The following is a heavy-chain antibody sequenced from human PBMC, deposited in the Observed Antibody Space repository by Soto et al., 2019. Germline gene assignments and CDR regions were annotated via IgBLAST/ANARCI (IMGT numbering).Heavy chain of an antibody. CDR3: AKDVDGSGSFYFDY. Sequence: GRSLRLSCAASGFTFSSYWMSWVSQAPGKGLEWVANIKQDGSEKYYVDSVKGRFTISRDNAKNSLYLQMNSLRAEDTAVYYCAKDVDGSGSFYFDYWGQGTLVTVS. CDR1: GFTFSSYW. D-gene: IGHD3-10*01. V-gene: IGHV3-7*05. J-gene: IGHJ4*02. CDR2: IKQDGSEK.